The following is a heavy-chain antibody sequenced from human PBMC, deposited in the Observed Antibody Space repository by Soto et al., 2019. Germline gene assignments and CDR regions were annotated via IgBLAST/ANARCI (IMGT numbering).Heavy chain of an antibody. V-gene: IGHV3-21*01. D-gene: IGHD6-6*01. CDR2: ISSSSIYI. J-gene: IGHJ4*02. CDR1: GFTFSSYS. Sequence: GGSLRLSCAASGFTFSSYSMNWVRQAPGKGLEWVSSISSSSIYIYYADSVRGRFTISRDNAKNSLFLQMNSLRAEDTAVYYCARGTLVNFDYWGQGTLVTVSS. CDR3: ARGTLVNFDY.